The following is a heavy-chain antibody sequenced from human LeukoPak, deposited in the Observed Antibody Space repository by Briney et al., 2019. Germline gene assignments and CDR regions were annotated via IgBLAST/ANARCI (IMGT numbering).Heavy chain of an antibody. Sequence: SETMSLTCTVSGGSISSYYWSWIRQPAGKGLEWIGRIYTSGSTNYNPSLKSRVTMSVDTSKNQFSLKLSSVTAADTAVYYCAREPRASGCFDYWGQGTLVTVSS. V-gene: IGHV4-4*07. J-gene: IGHJ4*02. D-gene: IGHD3-3*01. CDR3: AREPRASGCFDY. CDR1: GGSISSYY. CDR2: IYTSGST.